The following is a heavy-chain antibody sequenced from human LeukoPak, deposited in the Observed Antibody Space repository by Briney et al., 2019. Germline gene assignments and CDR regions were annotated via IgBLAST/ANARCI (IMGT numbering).Heavy chain of an antibody. V-gene: IGHV1-8*03. CDR1: GYTFTSYD. D-gene: IGHD3-3*01. CDR2: MNPNSGNT. Sequence: ASVKVSCKASGYTFTSYDINWVRQATGQGLEWMGWMNPNSGNTGYAQKFQGRVTITRNTSISTAYMELSSLRSEDTAVYYCARGRSGTLDDAFDIWGQGTMVTVSS. J-gene: IGHJ3*02. CDR3: ARGRSGTLDDAFDI.